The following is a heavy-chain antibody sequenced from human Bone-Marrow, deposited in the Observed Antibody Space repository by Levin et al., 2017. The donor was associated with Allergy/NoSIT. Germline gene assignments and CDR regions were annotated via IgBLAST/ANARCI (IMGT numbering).Heavy chain of an antibody. Sequence: ASVKVSCKASGYTFTTYYMHWVRQAPGQGLEWMGIINTNGGSTRYAQKFQGRVAMTSDTSTSTVYMELSSLRSEDTAVYYCARDRFWSGYPPMDVWGQGTTVTVSS. CDR1: GYTFTTYY. V-gene: IGHV1-46*01. J-gene: IGHJ6*02. CDR2: INTNGGST. D-gene: IGHD3-3*01. CDR3: ARDRFWSGYPPMDV.